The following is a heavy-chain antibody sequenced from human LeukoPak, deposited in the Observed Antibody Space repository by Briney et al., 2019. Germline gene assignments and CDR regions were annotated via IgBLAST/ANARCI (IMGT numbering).Heavy chain of an antibody. J-gene: IGHJ4*02. CDR3: ARKGSPESDF. CDR2: IHHSGST. CDR1: GYFLSSDYY. Sequence: SETLSLTCTVSGYFLSSDYYWGWIRPPPGKGLEWIGSIHHSGSTYYNPSLKSRVSMSIDTSKNQFSLKLSSVTAADTAVYYCARKGSPESDFWGQGILVTVSS. D-gene: IGHD1-14*01. V-gene: IGHV4-38-2*02.